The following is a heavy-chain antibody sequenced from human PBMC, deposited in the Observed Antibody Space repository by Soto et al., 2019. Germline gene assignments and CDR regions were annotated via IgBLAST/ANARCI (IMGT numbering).Heavy chain of an antibody. V-gene: IGHV4-30-4*01. CDR2: IYYSGST. CDR3: ARDQVKYHYYYYGMDV. J-gene: IGHJ6*02. Sequence: SETLSLTCTVSGGSISSGDYYWSWIRQPPGKGLEWIGYIYYSGSTYYNPSLKSRVTISVDTSKNQFSLKLSSVTAADTAVYYCARDQVKYHYYYYGMDVWGQGTTVTVSS. D-gene: IGHD4-4*01. CDR1: GGSISSGDYY.